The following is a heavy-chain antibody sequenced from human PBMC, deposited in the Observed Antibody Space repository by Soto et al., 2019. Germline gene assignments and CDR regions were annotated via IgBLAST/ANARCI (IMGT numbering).Heavy chain of an antibody. CDR1: GGSISSGGYY. CDR2: IYYSGST. J-gene: IGHJ4*02. V-gene: IGHV4-31*03. Sequence: QVQLQESGPGLVKPSQTLSLTCTVSGGSISSGGYYWSWIRQHPGKGLEWIGYIYYSGSTYYNPSLKSRVTISVDTSKNQFSLKLSSVTAADTAVYYCARSRPYDYVWGSYRLFDYWCQGTLVTVSS. CDR3: ARSRPYDYVWGSYRLFDY. D-gene: IGHD3-16*02.